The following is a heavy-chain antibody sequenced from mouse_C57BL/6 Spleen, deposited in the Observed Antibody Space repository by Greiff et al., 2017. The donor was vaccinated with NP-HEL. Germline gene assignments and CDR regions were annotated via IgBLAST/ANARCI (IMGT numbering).Heavy chain of an antibody. CDR3: ARGGYDEGYAMDY. Sequence: VKLQESGPELVKPGASVKISCKASGYAFSSSWMNWVKQRPGKGLEWIGRIYPGDGDTNYNGKFKGKATLTADKSSSTAYMQLSSLTSEDSAVYFCARGGYDEGYAMDYWGQGTSVTVSS. CDR2: IYPGDGDT. CDR1: GYAFSSSW. D-gene: IGHD2-2*01. V-gene: IGHV1-82*01. J-gene: IGHJ4*01.